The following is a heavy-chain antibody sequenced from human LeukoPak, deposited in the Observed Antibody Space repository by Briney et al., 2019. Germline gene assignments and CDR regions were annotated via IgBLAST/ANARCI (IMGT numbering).Heavy chain of an antibody. CDR3: ISSPYYYYYMDV. CDR2: IKQDGSEK. CDR1: GFIFSSYW. V-gene: IGHV3-7*01. Sequence: GGSLRLSCAASGFIFSSYWMSWVRQAPGKGLEWVANIKQDGSEKYYVDSVKGRFTISRDNAKNSLYLQMNSLRAEDTAVYYCISSPYYYYYMDVWGKGTTVTVSS. D-gene: IGHD3-3*02. J-gene: IGHJ6*03.